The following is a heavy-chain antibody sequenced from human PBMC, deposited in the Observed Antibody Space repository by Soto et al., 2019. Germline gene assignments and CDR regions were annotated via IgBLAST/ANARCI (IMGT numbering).Heavy chain of an antibody. CDR1: GYTFTSSG. J-gene: IGHJ6*02. Sequence: QVQLVQSGAEVKKPGASVKVSCKASGYTFTSSGISWVRQAPGQGLEWMGWISTDNGNTNYAQHLQGRVSMTKDTSTSTVYMDLRSLRSDDTAVYYCARDQGITTFGVYSMYYYGMDVWGQGTTVTVSS. V-gene: IGHV1-18*01. D-gene: IGHD3-3*01. CDR3: ARDQGITTFGVYSMYYYGMDV. CDR2: ISTDNGNT.